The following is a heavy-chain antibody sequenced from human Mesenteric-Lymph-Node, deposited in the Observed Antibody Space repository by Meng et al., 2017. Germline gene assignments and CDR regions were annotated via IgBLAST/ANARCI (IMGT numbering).Heavy chain of an antibody. CDR1: GSPISSGGYY. V-gene: IGHV4-31*03. Sequence: LPEPGPGMVKPSQTLSVPCTVSGSPISSGGYYWSWIRQHPGKGLEWIGYIYYSGSTYYTSSLKSRVSISVDTSKNQFSLKLSSVTAADTAVYYCARHHHSPTFDYWGQGTLVTVSS. CDR3: ARHHHSPTFDY. D-gene: IGHD1-14*01. CDR2: IYYSGST. J-gene: IGHJ4*02.